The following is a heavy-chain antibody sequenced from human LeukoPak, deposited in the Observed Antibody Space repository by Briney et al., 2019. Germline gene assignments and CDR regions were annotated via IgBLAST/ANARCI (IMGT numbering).Heavy chain of an antibody. Sequence: GGSLRLSCAASGFTFDDYGMSWVRQVPGKGLEWVSGINWNGGSTGYAGSVKGRFTISRDNAKNSLYLQMNTLRAEDTALYYCARVKDIAVAGAIDYWGQGTLVTVSS. J-gene: IGHJ4*02. CDR3: ARVKDIAVAGAIDY. D-gene: IGHD6-19*01. V-gene: IGHV3-20*04. CDR2: INWNGGST. CDR1: GFTFDDYG.